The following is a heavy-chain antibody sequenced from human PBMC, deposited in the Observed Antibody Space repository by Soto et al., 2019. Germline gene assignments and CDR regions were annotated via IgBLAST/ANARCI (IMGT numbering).Heavy chain of an antibody. CDR1: GFTFDDYA. Sequence: EVQLVESGGGLVQPGRSLRLSCAASGFTFDDYAMHWVRQAPGKGLEWVSGISWNSGSIGYADSVKGRFTISRDNAKNSLYLQMNSLRAEDTALYYCAKATRYSSSTSCYADFDYWGQGTLVTVSS. CDR2: ISWNSGSI. D-gene: IGHD2-2*01. V-gene: IGHV3-9*01. CDR3: AKATRYSSSTSCYADFDY. J-gene: IGHJ4*02.